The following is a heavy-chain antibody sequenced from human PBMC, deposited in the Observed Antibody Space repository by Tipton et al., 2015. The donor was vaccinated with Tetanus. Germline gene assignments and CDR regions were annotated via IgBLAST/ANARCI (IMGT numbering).Heavy chain of an antibody. CDR3: ARGGGNTMFRGGEFVHSYYYQGMDV. V-gene: IGHV4-30-2*01. CDR2: ISHSGRT. J-gene: IGHJ6*02. D-gene: IGHD3-10*01. Sequence: TLSLTCAVSGGSVSNGGYSWSWIRQPPGKGLECIGYISHSGRTYYNPSLNSRVTISLDRSKNQFSLKPTSVTAADTAVYYCARGGGNTMFRGGEFVHSYYYQGMDVWGQGTTVTVSS. CDR1: GGSVSNGGYS.